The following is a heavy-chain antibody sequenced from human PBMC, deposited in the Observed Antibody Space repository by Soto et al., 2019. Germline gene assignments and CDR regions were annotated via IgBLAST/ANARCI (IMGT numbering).Heavy chain of an antibody. CDR1: GFSLSTRDVG. V-gene: IGHV2-5*02. J-gene: IGHJ4*02. CDR3: AHCRGGVANF. CDR2: IYWDDDK. D-gene: IGHD3-16*01. Sequence: QITLNESGPTLVKPTQTLTLTCTFSGFSLSTRDVGVGWIRQPPGKALEWLGVIYWDDDKRYSPSLKSRLTIXXDTSKNQVVLRMTKMDPVDTATYYGAHCRGGVANFWGQGTLVTVSS.